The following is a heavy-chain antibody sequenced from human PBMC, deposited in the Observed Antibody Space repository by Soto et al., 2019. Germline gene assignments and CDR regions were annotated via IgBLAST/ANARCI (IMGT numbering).Heavy chain of an antibody. V-gene: IGHV1-69*13. CDR2: IIPIFGTA. Sequence: SVKVSCTASGGTFSSYAISWVRQAPGQGLEWMGGIIPIFGTANYAQKFQGRVTITADESTSTAYMELSSLRSEDTAVYYCARATHGIVVVPAAIPGYYYYGMDVWGQGTTVTVSS. CDR1: GGTFSSYA. J-gene: IGHJ6*02. CDR3: ARATHGIVVVPAAIPGYYYYGMDV. D-gene: IGHD2-2*01.